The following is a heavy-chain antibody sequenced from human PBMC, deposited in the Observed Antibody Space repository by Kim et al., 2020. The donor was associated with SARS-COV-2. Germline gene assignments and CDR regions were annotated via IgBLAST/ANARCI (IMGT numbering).Heavy chain of an antibody. CDR3: ARQRGYSSSWYVNWFDP. CDR1: GGSISSSSYY. Sequence: SETLSLTCTVSGGSISSSSYYWGWIRQPPGKGLEWIGSIYYSGSTYYNPSLKSRVTISVDTSKNQFSLKPSSVTAADTAVYYCARQRGYSSSWYVNWFDPWGQGTLVTVSS. J-gene: IGHJ5*02. D-gene: IGHD6-13*01. V-gene: IGHV4-39*01. CDR2: IYYSGST.